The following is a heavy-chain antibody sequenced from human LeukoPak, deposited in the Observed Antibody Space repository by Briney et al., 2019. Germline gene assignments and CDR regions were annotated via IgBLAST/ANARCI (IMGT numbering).Heavy chain of an antibody. J-gene: IGHJ4*02. D-gene: IGHD6-13*01. CDR2: ISGSGGST. Sequence: PGGSLRLSCAASGFTFSSYAMSWVRQAPGKGLEWVSAISGSGGSTYYADSVKGRFTISRDNSKNTLYLQMNSLRAEDTAVYYCAKDRIAAAGTPGRYYFDYWGQGTLVTVSS. V-gene: IGHV3-23*01. CDR1: GFTFSSYA. CDR3: AKDRIAAAGTPGRYYFDY.